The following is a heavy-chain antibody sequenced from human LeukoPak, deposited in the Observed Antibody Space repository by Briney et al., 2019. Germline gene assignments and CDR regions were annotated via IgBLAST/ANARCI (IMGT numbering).Heavy chain of an antibody. CDR3: AKPPELYYYDSSGYTAYYFDY. D-gene: IGHD3-22*01. CDR1: GFTFSSYA. CDR2: ISGSGGST. V-gene: IGHV3-23*01. Sequence: GGSLRLSCAASGFTFSSYAMSWVRQAPGKGLEWVSAISGSGGSTYYADSVKGRFTISRDNSKSTLYLQMNSLRAEDTAVYYCAKPPELYYYDSSGYTAYYFDYWGQGTLVTVSS. J-gene: IGHJ4*02.